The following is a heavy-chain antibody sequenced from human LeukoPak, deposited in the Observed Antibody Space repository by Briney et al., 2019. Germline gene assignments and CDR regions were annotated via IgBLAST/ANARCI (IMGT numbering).Heavy chain of an antibody. CDR3: ARRYDYGDYVGNWFDP. V-gene: IGHV3-20*04. CDR2: INWNGGST. Sequence: PGGSLRLSCAASGFTFDDYGMSWVRQAPGKGLEWVSGINWNGGSTGYADSVKGRFTISRDNAKNSLYLQMNSLRAEDTALYYCARRYDYGDYVGNWFDPWGQGTLVTVSS. J-gene: IGHJ5*02. CDR1: GFTFDDYG. D-gene: IGHD4-17*01.